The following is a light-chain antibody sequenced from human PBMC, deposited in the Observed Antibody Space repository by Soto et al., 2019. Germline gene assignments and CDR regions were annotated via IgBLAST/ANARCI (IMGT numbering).Light chain of an antibody. CDR1: QSISTW. CDR3: QQYNTYPLT. CDR2: KAS. Sequence: DIQMTQSPSPLPASVGDRVTITCRASQSISTWLAWYQQKAGKAPKLLIYKASSLEGGVPSRFSGSGSGTEFNITISSLQPDDFATYYCQQYNTYPLTFGGGTTVDIK. J-gene: IGKJ4*01. V-gene: IGKV1-5*03.